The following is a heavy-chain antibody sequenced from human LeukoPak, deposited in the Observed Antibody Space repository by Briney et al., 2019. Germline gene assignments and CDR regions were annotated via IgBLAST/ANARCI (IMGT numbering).Heavy chain of an antibody. CDR1: GHTFTSYY. Sequence: ASVKVSCKASGHTFTSYYMHWVRQAPGQGLEWMGIINPSGGSTSYAQKFQGRVTMTRDKSTSTVYMELSSLRSEDTAVYYCARDRHVTLWFGEPISPLDYWGQGTLVTVSS. V-gene: IGHV1-46*01. J-gene: IGHJ4*02. CDR3: ARDRHVTLWFGEPISPLDY. CDR2: INPSGGST. D-gene: IGHD3-10*01.